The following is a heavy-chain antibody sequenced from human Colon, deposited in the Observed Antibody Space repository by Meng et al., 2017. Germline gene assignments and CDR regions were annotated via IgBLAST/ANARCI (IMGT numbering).Heavy chain of an antibody. CDR1: GYSFTSYW. Sequence: GASLKISCKGSGYSFTSYWIGWVRQMPGKGLEWIALINPVNSDTRYGPSFQGQVAISVDTAINTANLQLTTLKTSDTPLYYCAIRPAITGAPFQYWGQGTLVTVSS. V-gene: IGHV5-51*01. CDR2: INPVNSDT. J-gene: IGHJ4*02. D-gene: IGHD1-14*01. CDR3: AIRPAITGAPFQY.